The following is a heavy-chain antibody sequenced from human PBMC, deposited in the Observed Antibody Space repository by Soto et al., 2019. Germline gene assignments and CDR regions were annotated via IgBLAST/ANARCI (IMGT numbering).Heavy chain of an antibody. Sequence: QVHLVQSGAEVKKPGASVQISCQASGYTFTSYAIHWVRQAPGQRLEWMGWINTDHGNTKDSQKFQGRVTITRDTPASTAYMELRSLRSEDTAVYYCARTDVDGGYAYWGQGTLVTVSS. CDR1: GYTFTSYA. V-gene: IGHV1-3*04. CDR2: INTDHGNT. CDR3: ARTDVDGGYAY. J-gene: IGHJ4*02. D-gene: IGHD5-12*01.